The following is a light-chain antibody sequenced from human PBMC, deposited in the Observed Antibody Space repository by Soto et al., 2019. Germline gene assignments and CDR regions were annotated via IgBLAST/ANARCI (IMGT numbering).Light chain of an antibody. Sequence: DIQMTQSPSTLSASVGHRVNITCRASETINIWLAWNQQKPGKAPKLLIYGASSLQTGVPSRFSGSGSGTEFTLTISSLQTDDFATYYCQQYNSYFFTFGPGTKVDV. V-gene: IGKV1-5*03. CDR3: QQYNSYFFT. CDR1: ETINIW. CDR2: GAS. J-gene: IGKJ3*01.